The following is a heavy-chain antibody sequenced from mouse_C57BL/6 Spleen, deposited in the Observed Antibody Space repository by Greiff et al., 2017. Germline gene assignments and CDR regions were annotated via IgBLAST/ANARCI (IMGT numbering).Heavy chain of an antibody. CDR2: IYPGDGDT. V-gene: IGHV1-82*01. Sequence: QVQLQQSGPELVKPGASVKISCKASGYAFSSSWMNWVKQRPGKGLEWIGRIYPGDGDTNYNGTFKGKATLTADKSSSTAYMQLSSLTSEDSAVYFCARSGDYVYYYAMDYWGQGTSVTVSS. J-gene: IGHJ4*01. CDR1: GYAFSSSW. D-gene: IGHD2-4*01. CDR3: ARSGDYVYYYAMDY.